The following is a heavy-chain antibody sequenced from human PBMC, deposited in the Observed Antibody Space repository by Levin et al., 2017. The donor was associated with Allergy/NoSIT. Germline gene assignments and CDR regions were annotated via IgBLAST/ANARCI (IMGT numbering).Heavy chain of an antibody. V-gene: IGHV3-7*01. Sequence: PSETLSLTCAASGFALSSYWMNWVRQAPGKGLEWVATIKQDGSEKYYVDSVKGRFTISRDNAKNSLFLQMNSLRAEDTAVYYCVRAISGSYAYWGQGTLVTVSS. D-gene: IGHD1-26*01. CDR3: VRAISGSYAY. J-gene: IGHJ4*02. CDR2: IKQDGSEK. CDR1: GFALSSYW.